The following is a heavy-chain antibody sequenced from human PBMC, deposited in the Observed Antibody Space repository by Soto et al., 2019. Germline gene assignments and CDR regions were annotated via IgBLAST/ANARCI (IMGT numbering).Heavy chain of an antibody. CDR2: ISSSGSTI. V-gene: IGHV3-11*01. D-gene: IGHD2-15*01. J-gene: IGHJ4*02. CDR1: GFTFSDYY. Sequence: GESLRLSCAASGFTFSDYYMSWIRQAPGKGLEWVSYISSSGSTIYYADSVKGRFTISRDKAKNSLYLQMNSLRAEDTAWYYCAGLYHYCSGGSCYSEKLAWGSKVKPRVTLQPSLTSPSDHWGQGTLVTVSS. CDR3: AGLYHYCSGGSCYSEKLAWGSKVKPRVTLQPSLTSPSDH.